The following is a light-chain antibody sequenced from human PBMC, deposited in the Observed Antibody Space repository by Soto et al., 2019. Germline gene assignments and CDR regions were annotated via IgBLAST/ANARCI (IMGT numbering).Light chain of an antibody. CDR2: GAS. CDR1: QSVSSNY. CDR3: QQYGSSPLT. Sequence: EFVLTQSPGTLSVSPGERATPSCGASQSVSSNYLAWYKQKPGRAPRLLIYGASSRATGIPDRFSGSGSGTEFSLTISRLQPEDFEVYYCQQYGSSPLTFGGGTKVDIK. V-gene: IGKV3-20*01. J-gene: IGKJ4*01.